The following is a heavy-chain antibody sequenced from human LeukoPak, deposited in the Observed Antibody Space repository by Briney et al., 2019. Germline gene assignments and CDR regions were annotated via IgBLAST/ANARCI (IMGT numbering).Heavy chain of an antibody. CDR1: GFTFSSYE. V-gene: IGHV3-48*03. Sequence: GGSLRLSCAASGFTFSSYEMNWVRQAPGKGLEWVSYISSSGSTIYYADSVKGRFTISRDNAKNSLYLQMNSLRAEDTGLYYCARATTAKRGSEGYWGRGTLVTVSS. D-gene: IGHD4-11*01. J-gene: IGHJ4*02. CDR2: ISSSGSTI. CDR3: ARATTAKRGSEGY.